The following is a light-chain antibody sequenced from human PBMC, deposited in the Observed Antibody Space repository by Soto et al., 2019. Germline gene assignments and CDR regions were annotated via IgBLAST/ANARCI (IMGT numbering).Light chain of an antibody. CDR3: SSYTGTSTFV. Sequence: QSALTQPASVCGSPGQSITISCTGTSSDVGGYDYVSWYQQLPGKAPKLMIYDVNNRPSGVSNRFSGSKSGNTASLTISGLQAEDEADYYCSSYTGTSTFVFGGGTKVTVL. J-gene: IGLJ1*01. V-gene: IGLV2-14*01. CDR2: DVN. CDR1: SSDVGGYDY.